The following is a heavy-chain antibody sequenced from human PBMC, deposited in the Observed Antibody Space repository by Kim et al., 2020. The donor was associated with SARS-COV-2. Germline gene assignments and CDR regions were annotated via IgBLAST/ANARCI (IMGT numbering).Heavy chain of an antibody. D-gene: IGHD6-13*01. Sequence: GGSLRLSCAASGFTFSSYAMHWVRQAPGKGLEWVAVISYDGSNKYYADSVKGRFTISRDNSKNTLYLQMNSLRAEDTAVYYCARGKPGIAAAGMNHAFDIWGQGTMVTVSS. J-gene: IGHJ3*02. CDR1: GFTFSSYA. V-gene: IGHV3-30*04. CDR2: ISYDGSNK. CDR3: ARGKPGIAAAGMNHAFDI.